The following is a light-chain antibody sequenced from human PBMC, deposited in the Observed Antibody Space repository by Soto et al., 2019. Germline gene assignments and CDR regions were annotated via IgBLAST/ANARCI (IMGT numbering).Light chain of an antibody. CDR2: EVS. CDR3: NSYTSINTWV. CDR1: SSDVGGYNY. Sequence: QSVLTQPASVSGSPGQSITISCTGTSSDVGGYNYVSWYQQHPGKAPKLIIYEVSDRPSGVSDRFSGSKSGNTASLTISGLQAEDEADYYCNSYTSINTWVFGGGTKLTVL. J-gene: IGLJ3*02. V-gene: IGLV2-14*01.